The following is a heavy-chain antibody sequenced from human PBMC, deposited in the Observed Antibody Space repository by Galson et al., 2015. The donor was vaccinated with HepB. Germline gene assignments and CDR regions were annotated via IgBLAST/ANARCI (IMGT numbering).Heavy chain of an antibody. CDR3: AQDLTYYYGSGSYFVGMNA. V-gene: IGHV3-9*01. CDR1: GFTFEDYA. D-gene: IGHD3-10*01. J-gene: IGHJ6*02. CDR2: ISWKGDFT. Sequence: SLRLSCAASGFTFEDYAMHWVRHVPGKGLEWVAGISWKGDFTGYADSVRGRFTISRDNAKYSLYLQMNSLRTEDTALYYCAQDLTYYYGSGSYFVGMNAWGQGTTVTVS.